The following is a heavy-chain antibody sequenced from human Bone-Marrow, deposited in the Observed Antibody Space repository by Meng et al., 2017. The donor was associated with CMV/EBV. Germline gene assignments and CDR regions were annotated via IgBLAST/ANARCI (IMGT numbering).Heavy chain of an antibody. J-gene: IGHJ4*02. CDR2: INPSGGST. CDR1: GYTFTSYY. CDR3: ARGGYYDSSGYYDVGY. D-gene: IGHD3-22*01. V-gene: IGHV1-46*01. Sequence: ASVKVSCKASGYTFTSYYMHWVRQAPGQGLEWMGIINPSGGSTSYAQKFQGRVTMTRDTSTSTAYMELSSLRSEDTAVYYCARGGYYDSSGYYDVGYWGQGTLVTVSS.